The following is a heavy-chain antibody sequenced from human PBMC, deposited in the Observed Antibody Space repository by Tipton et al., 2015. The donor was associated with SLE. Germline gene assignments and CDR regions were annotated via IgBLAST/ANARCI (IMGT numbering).Heavy chain of an antibody. V-gene: IGHV3-21*01. CDR3: AREGYSGSFIYYFDY. Sequence: SLRLSCAASGFTFSSYSMNWVRQAPGKGLEWVSSISSSSSYIYYADSVKGRFTISRDNAKNSLYLQMNSLRAEDTAVYYCAREGYSGSFIYYFDYWGQGTLVTVSS. CDR2: ISSSSSYI. CDR1: GFTFSSYS. J-gene: IGHJ4*02. D-gene: IGHD1-26*01.